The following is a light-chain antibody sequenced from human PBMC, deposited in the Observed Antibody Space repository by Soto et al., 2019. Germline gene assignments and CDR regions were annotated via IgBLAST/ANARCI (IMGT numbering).Light chain of an antibody. Sequence: DIQMTQSPSTLSGSVGDRVTITCRASQTISSWLAWYQQKPGKAPKLLIYKASTLKSGVPSRFSGSGSGTDFSLTIRRLEPADIATYYCQQYNRDSTFGQGTKVDIK. J-gene: IGKJ1*01. CDR3: QQYNRDST. CDR1: QTISSW. CDR2: KAS. V-gene: IGKV1-5*03.